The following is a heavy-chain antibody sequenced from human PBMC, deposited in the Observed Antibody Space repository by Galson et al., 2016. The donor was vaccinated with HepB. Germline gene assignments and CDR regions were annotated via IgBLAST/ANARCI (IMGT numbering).Heavy chain of an antibody. V-gene: IGHV3-15*07. CDR3: TNFGASAGQ. CDR2: IKKKTDGGTA. Sequence: SLRLSCAASGFTFSNAWMNWVRQAPGKGLEWVGRIKKKTDGGTADYATPVRGRFTISRDDSKNTLFLQMTSLKTEDKAVYYCTNFGASAGQWGQGTLVTVSS. D-gene: IGHD4/OR15-4a*01. J-gene: IGHJ4*02. CDR1: GFTFSNAW.